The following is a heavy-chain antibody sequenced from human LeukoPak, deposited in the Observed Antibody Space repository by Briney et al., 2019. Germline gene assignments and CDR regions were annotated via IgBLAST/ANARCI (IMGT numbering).Heavy chain of an antibody. J-gene: IGHJ5*02. V-gene: IGHV4-39*01. CDR3: ARHFSFTYSWYYFDP. Sequence: SETLSLTCSVSGDSINNSAYFWGWIRQPPGRGLEWIGSIHYGGTTYYNPSLRSRVTVSADTSKNQFSLRLGSVTAADTALYYCARHFSFTYSWYYFDPWGQGTLVTVSS. D-gene: IGHD1-7*01. CDR2: IHYGGTT. CDR1: GDSINNSAYF.